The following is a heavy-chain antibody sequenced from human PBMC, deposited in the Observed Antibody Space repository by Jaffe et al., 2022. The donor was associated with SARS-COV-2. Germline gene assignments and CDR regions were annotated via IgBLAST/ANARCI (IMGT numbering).Heavy chain of an antibody. CDR1: TITFSSYA. Sequence: QVQLVESGGGVVQPGRSLRLSCAASTITFSSYAMHWVRQAPGKGLEWVAVISFDGSDKNYGGSVKGRFTISRDNSKRTLYLQMNSLRAEDTAVYYCATVGDPLGVVRGDLLGLDYFEYWGQGTLVSVSS. D-gene: IGHD3-10*01. J-gene: IGHJ4*02. CDR2: ISFDGSDK. V-gene: IGHV3-30*04. CDR3: ATVGDPLGVVRGDLLGLDYFEY.